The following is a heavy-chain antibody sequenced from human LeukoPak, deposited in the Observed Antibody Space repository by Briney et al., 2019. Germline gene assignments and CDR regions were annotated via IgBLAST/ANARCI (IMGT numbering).Heavy chain of an antibody. J-gene: IGHJ4*02. CDR3: TTDPRLLWFGESDFDY. CDR1: GFTFSSYW. V-gene: IGHV3-23*01. D-gene: IGHD3-10*01. CDR2: ISGSGGST. Sequence: GGSLRLSCAASGFTFSSYWMSWVRQAPGKGLEWVSSISGSGGSTYYADSVKGRFTISRDNSKNTLYLQMNSLKTEDTAVYYCTTDPRLLWFGESDFDYWGQGTLVTVSS.